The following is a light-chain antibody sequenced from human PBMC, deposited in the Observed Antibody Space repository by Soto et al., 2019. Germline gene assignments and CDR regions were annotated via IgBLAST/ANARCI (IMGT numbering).Light chain of an antibody. CDR1: QGISGW. Sequence: DIQMTQSPSSVSASVGDRVTITCRASQGISGWLAWYEQKPGKAPKLLIYAASRLKSRVPSRFSGNGSVKDFTLTISSQQHEDFATYFCQQANSFPFTFRPGTKVDIK. J-gene: IGKJ3*01. CDR2: AAS. V-gene: IGKV1-12*02. CDR3: QQANSFPFT.